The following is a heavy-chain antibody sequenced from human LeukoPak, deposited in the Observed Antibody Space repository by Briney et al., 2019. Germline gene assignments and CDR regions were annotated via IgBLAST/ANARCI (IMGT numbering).Heavy chain of an antibody. CDR1: GFTFSSYG. J-gene: IGHJ6*04. CDR3: AKVDCSSTGCYYGMDV. V-gene: IGHV3-30*18. Sequence: GGSLRLSCAASGFTFSSYGMHWVRQAPGKGLEWVAVISYDGSNKYYADSVKGRFTISRDNSKNTLYLQMNSLRAEDTAVYYCAKVDCSSTGCYYGMDVWGKGTTVTVSS. D-gene: IGHD2-2*01. CDR2: ISYDGSNK.